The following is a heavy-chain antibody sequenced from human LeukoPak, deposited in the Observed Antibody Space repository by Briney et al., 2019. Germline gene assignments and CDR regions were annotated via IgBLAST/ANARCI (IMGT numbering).Heavy chain of an antibody. CDR1: GYSISSGYY. CDR2: IYHSGST. D-gene: IGHD2-2*01. V-gene: IGHV4-38-2*02. Sequence: SETLSLTCTVSGYSISSGYYWGWIRQPPGKGLEWIGSIYHSGSTYYNPSLKSRVTISVDTSKNQFSLKLSSVTAADTAVYYCARDLDCSSTSCTHYWGQGTLVTVSS. J-gene: IGHJ4*02. CDR3: ARDLDCSSTSCTHY.